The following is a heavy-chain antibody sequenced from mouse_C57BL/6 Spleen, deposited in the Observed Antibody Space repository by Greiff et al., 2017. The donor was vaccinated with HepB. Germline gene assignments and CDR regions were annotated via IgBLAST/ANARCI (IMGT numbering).Heavy chain of an antibody. CDR1: GFTFSSYA. J-gene: IGHJ2*01. CDR3: ARDRVVKNYFDY. Sequence: EVKLQESGGGLVKPGGSLKLSCAASGFTFSSYAMSWVRQTPEKRLEWVATISDGGSYTYYPDNVKGRFTISRDNAKNNLYLQMSQLKSEDTAMYYCARDRVVKNYFDYWGQGTTLTVSS. V-gene: IGHV5-4*01. D-gene: IGHD1-1*02. CDR2: ISDGGSYT.